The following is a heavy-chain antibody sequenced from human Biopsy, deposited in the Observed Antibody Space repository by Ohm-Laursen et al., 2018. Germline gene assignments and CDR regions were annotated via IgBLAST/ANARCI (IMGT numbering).Heavy chain of an antibody. V-gene: IGHV1-18*04. D-gene: IGHD1-26*01. Sequence: SVKVSCKASDYTFYSYGITWVRRAPGQGLEWMGWITADEKNSAPKFQGRVTMTTDMSTSTAYMELRGLKSDDTAVYYCARVFGGAYYSYAFDIWDQGTLVIVSS. J-gene: IGHJ3*02. CDR3: ARVFGGAYYSYAFDI. CDR2: ITADEK. CDR1: DYTFYSYG.